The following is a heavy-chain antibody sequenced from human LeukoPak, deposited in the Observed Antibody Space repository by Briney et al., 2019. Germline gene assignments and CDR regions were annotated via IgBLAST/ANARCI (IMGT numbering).Heavy chain of an antibody. V-gene: IGHV4-61*02. Sequence: TLSLTCTVSGDSISSGHYYWTWIRQPAGKGLEWIGRIYTRGTTNYNSSLKSRITMSIDTSKNQFSLKLNSVTAADTAVYYCARDRGLPMWYFDLWGRGTLVTISS. J-gene: IGHJ2*01. D-gene: IGHD6-25*01. CDR1: GDSISSGHYY. CDR3: ARDRGLPMWYFDL. CDR2: IYTRGTT.